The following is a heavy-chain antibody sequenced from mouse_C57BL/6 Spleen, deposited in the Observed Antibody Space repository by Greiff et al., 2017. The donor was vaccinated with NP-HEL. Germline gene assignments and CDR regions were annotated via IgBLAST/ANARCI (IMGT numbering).Heavy chain of an antibody. D-gene: IGHD1-1*01. V-gene: IGHV1-64*01. Sequence: QVQLQQPGAELVKPGASVKLSCKASGYTFTSYWMRWVKQRPGQGLEWIGMIHPNSGSTNYNEKFKSKATLTVDKSSSTAYMQLSSLTSEDSAVYYCASPRYYYGSSYYAMDYWGQGTSVTVSS. CDR3: ASPRYYYGSSYYAMDY. CDR2: IHPNSGST. J-gene: IGHJ4*01. CDR1: GYTFTSYW.